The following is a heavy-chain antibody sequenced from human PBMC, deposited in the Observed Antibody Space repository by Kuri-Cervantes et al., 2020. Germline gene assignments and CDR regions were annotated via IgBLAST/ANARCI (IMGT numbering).Heavy chain of an antibody. CDR2: IYHSGST. CDR3: AKRSMADAFDI. V-gene: IGHV4-4*02. Sequence: SCAVSGGSISSSNWWSWVRQPPGKGLEWIGEIYHSGSTNYNPSLKSRVTISVDKSKNQFSLKLSSVTAADTAVYYCAKRSMADAFDIWGQGTMVTVSS. J-gene: IGHJ3*02. D-gene: IGHD2-8*01. CDR1: GGSISSSNW.